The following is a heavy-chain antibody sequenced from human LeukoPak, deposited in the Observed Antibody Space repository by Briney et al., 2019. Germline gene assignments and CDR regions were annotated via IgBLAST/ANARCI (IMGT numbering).Heavy chain of an antibody. V-gene: IGHV3-30*04. D-gene: IGHD3-3*01. J-gene: IGHJ6*02. CDR1: GFTFSSYA. Sequence: GSLRLSCAASGFTFSSYAMHWVRQAPGKGLKWVAVISYDGSNKYYADSVKGRFTISRDNSKNTLYLQMNSLRAEDTAVYYCARDPGSGYFLWGQGTTVTVSS. CDR3: ARDPGSGYFL. CDR2: ISYDGSNK.